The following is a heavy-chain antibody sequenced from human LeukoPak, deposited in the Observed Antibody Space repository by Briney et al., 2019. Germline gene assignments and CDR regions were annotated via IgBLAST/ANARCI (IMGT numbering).Heavy chain of an antibody. CDR2: IYYSGST. CDR1: GGSISSYY. J-gene: IGHJ3*02. V-gene: IGHV4-59*01. CDR3: ARGWKRIKSYYYDSSGHPTYAFDI. D-gene: IGHD3-22*01. Sequence: SETLSLTCTVSGGSISSYYWSWIRQPPGKGLEWIGYIYYSGSTNYNPSLKSRVTISVDTSKNQFSLKLSSVTAADTAVYYCARGWKRIKSYYYDSSGHPTYAFDIWGQGTMVTVFS.